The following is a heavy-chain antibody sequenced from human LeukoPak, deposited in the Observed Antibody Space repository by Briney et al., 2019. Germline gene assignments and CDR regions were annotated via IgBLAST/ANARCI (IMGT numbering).Heavy chain of an antibody. CDR3: AKMIYQLLIEGYAFDI. Sequence: PGGSLRLSCAASGFTFSSYGMHWVRQAPGKGLEWVAVISYDGSNKYYADSVKGRFTISRDNSKNTLYLQMNSLRAEDTAVYYCAKMIYQLLIEGYAFDIWGQGTMVTVSS. CDR2: ISYDGSNK. CDR1: GFTFSSYG. V-gene: IGHV3-30*18. J-gene: IGHJ3*02. D-gene: IGHD2-2*01.